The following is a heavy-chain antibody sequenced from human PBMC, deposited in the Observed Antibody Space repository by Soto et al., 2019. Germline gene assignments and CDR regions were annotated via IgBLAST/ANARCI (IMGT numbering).Heavy chain of an antibody. CDR3: TRDQRDAYNPGH. Sequence: PGGSLRLSCAASGFTFTDYYMSWIRLAPGKGLEWISYISTSGSTIHYADSVKGRFTISRDNAERSLFLLMNSLRAEDTAVYYCTRDQRDAYNPGHWGQGTLVTVSS. D-gene: IGHD1-1*01. CDR1: GFTFTDYY. CDR2: ISTSGSTI. V-gene: IGHV3-11*01. J-gene: IGHJ4*02.